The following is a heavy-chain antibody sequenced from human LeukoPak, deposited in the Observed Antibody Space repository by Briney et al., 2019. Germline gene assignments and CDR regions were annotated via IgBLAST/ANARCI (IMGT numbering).Heavy chain of an antibody. CDR1: GFTFSSYS. V-gene: IGHV3-21*01. CDR2: ISSSSSYI. CDR3: ARDLRFLGWSTRVYYYGMDV. D-gene: IGHD3-3*01. J-gene: IGHJ6*02. Sequence: GGSLRLSCAASGFTFSSYSMNWVRQAPGKGLEWVSSISSSSSYIYYADSVKGRFTISRDNAKNSLYLQMNSLRAEDTAVYYCARDLRFLGWSTRVYYYGMDVWGQGTTVTVSS.